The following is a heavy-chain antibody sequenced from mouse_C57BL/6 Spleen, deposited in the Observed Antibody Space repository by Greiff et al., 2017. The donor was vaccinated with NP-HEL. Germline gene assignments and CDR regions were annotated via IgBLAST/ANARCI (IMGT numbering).Heavy chain of an antibody. CDR2: INPNNGGT. D-gene: IGHD2-2*01. CDR1: GYTFTDYN. J-gene: IGHJ3*01. Sequence: VQLKQSGPELVKPGASVKMSCKASGYTFTDYNMHWVKQSHGKSLEWIGYINPNNGGTSYNQKFKGKATLTVNKSSSTAYMELRSLTSEVSAVYYCARSGLLWLRRGFAYWGQGTLVTVSA. V-gene: IGHV1-22*01. CDR3: ARSGLLWLRRGFAY.